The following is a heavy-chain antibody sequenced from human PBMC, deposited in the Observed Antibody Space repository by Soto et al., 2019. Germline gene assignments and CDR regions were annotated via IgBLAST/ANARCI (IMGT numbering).Heavy chain of an antibody. D-gene: IGHD2-2*01. CDR3: ARDRGIVVVPAALKPFNWFDP. CDR1: GYTFTSYG. V-gene: IGHV1-18*01. CDR2: ISAYNGNT. Sequence: GASVKVSCKASGYTFTSYGISWVRQAPGQGLEWMGWISAYNGNTNYAQKLQGRVTMTTDTSTSTAYMELRSLRSDDTAVYYCARDRGIVVVPAALKPFNWFDPWGQGTLVTVSS. J-gene: IGHJ5*02.